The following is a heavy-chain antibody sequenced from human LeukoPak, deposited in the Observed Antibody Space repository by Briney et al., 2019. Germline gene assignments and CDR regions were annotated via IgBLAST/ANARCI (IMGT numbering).Heavy chain of an antibody. CDR1: GITLSNYG. Sequence: PGGSLRLSCAVSGITLSNYGMSWVRQAPGKGLEWVAGLSGSGGGTNYADSVQGRFTISRDNPKNTLHLQMNSLRAEDTAVYFCAKRGVVIRVFLVGFHKEAYYFDSWGQGALVTVSS. J-gene: IGHJ4*02. V-gene: IGHV3-23*01. CDR3: AKRGVVIRVFLVGFHKEAYYFDS. D-gene: IGHD3-10*01. CDR2: LSGSGGGT.